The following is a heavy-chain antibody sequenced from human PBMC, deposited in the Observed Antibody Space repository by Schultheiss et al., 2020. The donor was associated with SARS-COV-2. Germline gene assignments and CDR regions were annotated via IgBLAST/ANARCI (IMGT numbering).Heavy chain of an antibody. CDR1: GGSISNYY. D-gene: IGHD2-21*01. Sequence: SETLSLTCALSGGSISNYYWSWIRQPPGKGLEWIGYIYYSGYTNYNPSLKSRVSISVDTSKNQFSLKLSSVTAADTAVYYCARGGAYCGGDCYSTSEAHWFDPWGQGTLVTVSS. V-gene: IGHV4-59*01. J-gene: IGHJ5*02. CDR3: ARGGAYCGGDCYSTSEAHWFDP. CDR2: IYYSGYT.